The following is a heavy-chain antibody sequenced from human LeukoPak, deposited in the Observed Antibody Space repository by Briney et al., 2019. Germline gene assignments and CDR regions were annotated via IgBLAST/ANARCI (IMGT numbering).Heavy chain of an antibody. J-gene: IGHJ6*02. CDR3: ARDRWSLSRKTWFYYGMDV. CDR2: VSNSGQP. Sequence: SETLSLTCTVSGGSMSDSYWSWIRQSPGKGLEWIGYVSNSGQPDYSPSLKSRVTILADASKNQWSLILNSVTAADTAVYYCARDRWSLSRKTWFYYGMDVWGQGITVTVSS. V-gene: IGHV4-59*01. CDR1: GGSMSDSY. D-gene: IGHD3-9*01.